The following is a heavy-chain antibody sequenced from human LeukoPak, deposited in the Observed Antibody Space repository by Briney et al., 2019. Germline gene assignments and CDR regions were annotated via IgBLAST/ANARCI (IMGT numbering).Heavy chain of an antibody. CDR3: ARAKAGDYFGEYYYYMDV. CDR1: GGSFSGYY. D-gene: IGHD4-17*01. CDR2: INHSGST. Sequence: SETLSLTCAVYGGSFSGYYWSWIRQPPGKGLEWIGEINHSGSTNYNPSLKSRVTISVDTSKNQFSLKLSSVTAADTAVYYCARAKAGDYFGEYYYYMDVWGKGTTVTISS. J-gene: IGHJ6*03. V-gene: IGHV4-34*01.